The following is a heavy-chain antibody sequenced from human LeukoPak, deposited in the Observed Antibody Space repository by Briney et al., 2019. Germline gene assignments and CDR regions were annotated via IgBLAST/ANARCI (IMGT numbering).Heavy chain of an antibody. V-gene: IGHV5-51*01. CDR1: GFVFANWW. CDR2: IYPGDSDT. J-gene: IGHJ4*02. Sequence: GESLKISRKTSGFVFANWWIAWVRQMPGKGLEWMGIIYPGDSDTKYSPSFQGQVTISADKSIYTAYLQWNSLKASDTAMYYCATYSSGWYYFDYWGQGTQVTVSS. D-gene: IGHD6-19*01. CDR3: ATYSSGWYYFDY.